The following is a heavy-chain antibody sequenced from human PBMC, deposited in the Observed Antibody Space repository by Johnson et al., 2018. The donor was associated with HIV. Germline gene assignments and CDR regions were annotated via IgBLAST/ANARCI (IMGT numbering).Heavy chain of an antibody. Sequence: QVQLVESGGGVVQPGRSLRLSCAASGFSFSSYTLHWVRQAPGKGLEWVAVFSYDGSDKYYADSVKGRFTISRDNSKNTLFLQMNSLRAEDTAVFYCARACRDGYTCDAFDIWGQGTMVTVSS. V-gene: IGHV3-30*14. D-gene: IGHD5-24*01. CDR3: ARACRDGYTCDAFDI. CDR1: GFSFSSYT. CDR2: FSYDGSDK. J-gene: IGHJ3*02.